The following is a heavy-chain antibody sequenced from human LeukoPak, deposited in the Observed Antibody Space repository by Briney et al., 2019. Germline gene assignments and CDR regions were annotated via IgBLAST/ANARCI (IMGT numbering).Heavy chain of an antibody. D-gene: IGHD6-6*01. CDR1: GGSISTSSYH. Sequence: PSETLSLTCTVSGGSISTSSYHWGWIRQAPGKGLEWIGTIYYSGSTYYNPSLKSRLTMSVDTSKNHFSLRLSSVTAADTAVYYCARPRVGSSSWSSFDYWGRGTLVTVSS. CDR2: IYYSGST. J-gene: IGHJ4*02. V-gene: IGHV4-39*01. CDR3: ARPRVGSSSWSSFDY.